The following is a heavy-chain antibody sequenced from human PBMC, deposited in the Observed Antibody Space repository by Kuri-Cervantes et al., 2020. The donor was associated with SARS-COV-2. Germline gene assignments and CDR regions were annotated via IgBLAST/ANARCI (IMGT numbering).Heavy chain of an antibody. CDR2: IYYSGST. CDR3: ARASCGVCYTKASELDY. Sequence: SETLSLTCTVSGGSISSYYWSWIRQPPGKGLEWIGYIYYSGSTNYNPSLKSRVTISVDTSKNQFSLKPSSVTAADTAVYYCARASCGVCYTKASELDYWGQGTLVTVSS. J-gene: IGHJ4*02. D-gene: IGHD2-8*02. CDR1: GGSISSYY. V-gene: IGHV4-59*08.